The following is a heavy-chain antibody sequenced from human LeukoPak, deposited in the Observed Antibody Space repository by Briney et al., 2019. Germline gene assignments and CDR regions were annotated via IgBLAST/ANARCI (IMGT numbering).Heavy chain of an antibody. CDR3: AREINGSYYYYYYMDV. Sequence: SETLSLTCTVSGGSISSSSYYWGWSRQPPGKGLEWIGSIYYSGSTYYNPSLKSRVTISVDTSKNQFSLKLSSVTAADTAVYYCAREINGSYYYYYYMDVWGKGTTVTVSS. J-gene: IGHJ6*03. CDR2: IYYSGST. CDR1: GGSISSSSYY. V-gene: IGHV4-39*07. D-gene: IGHD1-26*01.